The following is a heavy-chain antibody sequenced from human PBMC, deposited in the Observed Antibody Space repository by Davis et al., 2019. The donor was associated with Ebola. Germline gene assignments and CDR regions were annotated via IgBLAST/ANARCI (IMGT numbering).Heavy chain of an antibody. D-gene: IGHD6-13*01. CDR3: ARAAAGTWDFDY. Sequence: MPSETLSLTCTVSGGSVSSGSYYWNWIRQPPGKGLEWIGYIYYSGSTNYNPSLKSRVTISVDTSKNQFSLKLSSVTAADTAVYYCARAAAGTWDFDYWGQGTLVTVSS. CDR1: GGSVSSGSYY. CDR2: IYYSGST. V-gene: IGHV4-61*01. J-gene: IGHJ4*02.